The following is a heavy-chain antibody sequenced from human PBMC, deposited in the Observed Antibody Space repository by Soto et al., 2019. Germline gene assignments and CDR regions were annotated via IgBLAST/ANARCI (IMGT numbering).Heavy chain of an antibody. CDR3: AIKQVIGYYYGMDS. J-gene: IGHJ6*04. Sequence: PGVSLRLSCSASGFTFSDYYMSWIRQAPGKGLEWVSYISSSSSYTNYADSVKGRFTISRDNAKNSLYLQMNSLRAEDTAVYYWAIKQVIGYYYGMDSCGKGTKVTV. D-gene: IGHD6-13*01. CDR1: GFTFSDYY. CDR2: ISSSSSYT. V-gene: IGHV3-11*06.